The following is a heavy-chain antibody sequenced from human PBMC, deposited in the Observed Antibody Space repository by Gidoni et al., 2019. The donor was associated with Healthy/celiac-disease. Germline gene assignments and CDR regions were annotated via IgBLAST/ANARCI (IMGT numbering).Heavy chain of an antibody. Sequence: QVQLVESGGGVVQPGRSLRLSCAASGFTFSSYGMHWVRQAPGKGLEWVAVISYDGSNKYYADSVKGRFTISRDNSKNTLYLQMNSLRAEDTAVYYCAKGLGDAAYYYGMDVWGQGTTVTVSS. CDR1: GFTFSSYG. CDR2: ISYDGSNK. J-gene: IGHJ6*02. D-gene: IGHD3-10*01. V-gene: IGHV3-30*18. CDR3: AKGLGDAAYYYGMDV.